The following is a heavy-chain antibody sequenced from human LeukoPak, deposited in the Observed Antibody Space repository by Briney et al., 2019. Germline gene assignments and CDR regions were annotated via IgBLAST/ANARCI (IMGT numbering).Heavy chain of an antibody. J-gene: IGHJ6*02. CDR3: AKRFDRGVYGMDV. CDR1: GFTFSSYD. Sequence: GGSLRLSCAASGFTFSSYDMSWVRQAPGKGLEWVSAISGSGGSTYYADSVKGRFTISRDNSKNTLYLQMNSLRAEDTAVYYCAKRFDRGVYGMDVWGQGTAVTVSS. V-gene: IGHV3-23*01. D-gene: IGHD3-10*01. CDR2: ISGSGGST.